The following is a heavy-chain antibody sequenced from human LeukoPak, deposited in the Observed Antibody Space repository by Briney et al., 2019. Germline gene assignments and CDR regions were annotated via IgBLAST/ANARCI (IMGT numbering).Heavy chain of an antibody. CDR3: AKGLVGWQSDY. D-gene: IGHD5-24*01. CDR2: TSSSDAGT. V-gene: IGHV3-23*01. J-gene: IGHJ4*02. CDR1: GFPLSSYA. Sequence: GGSLRLSCAVSGFPLSSYAMSWVRQAPGKGLEWVSATSSSDAGTYYADSVKGRFTISRDNSKNTLYLQMNSLRAEDTAVYYCAKGLVGWQSDYWGQGTLVTVSS.